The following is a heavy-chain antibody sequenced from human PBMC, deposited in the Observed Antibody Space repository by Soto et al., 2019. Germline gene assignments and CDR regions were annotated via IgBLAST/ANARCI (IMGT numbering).Heavy chain of an antibody. CDR1: GFTFSSYS. J-gene: IGHJ4*02. CDR2: ISSSSSTI. D-gene: IGHD4-17*01. CDR3: ARISLYGDYDSRDY. Sequence: PGGSLRLSCAASGFTFSSYSMNWVRQAPGKGLEWVSYISSSSSTIYYADFVKGRFTISRDNAKNSLYLQMNSLRDEDTAVYYCARISLYGDYDSRDYWGQGTLVTVSS. V-gene: IGHV3-48*02.